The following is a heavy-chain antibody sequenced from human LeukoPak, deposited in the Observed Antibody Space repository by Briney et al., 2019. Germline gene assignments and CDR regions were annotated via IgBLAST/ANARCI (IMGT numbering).Heavy chain of an antibody. Sequence: ASVKVSCKASGGTFSGYAISWVRLAPGQGLEWMGGIIPNFGTPKNAQNFQGRVTITADESTRTAYLELSSLRSEDTAVYYCASSNGPVGATDQDSYYYYYMDVWGKGTTVIVSS. CDR2: IIPNFGTP. CDR3: ASSNGPVGATDQDSYYYYYMDV. J-gene: IGHJ6*03. CDR1: GGTFSGYA. V-gene: IGHV1-69*13. D-gene: IGHD1-26*01.